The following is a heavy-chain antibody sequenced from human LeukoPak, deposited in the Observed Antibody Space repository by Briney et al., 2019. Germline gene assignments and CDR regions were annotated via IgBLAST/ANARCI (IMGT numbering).Heavy chain of an antibody. J-gene: IGHJ4*02. Sequence: GESLKISCKASGYSFTRYWISWVRQMPGKDLEWMGRIDPSDSYTNYSPSFQGHVTISADKSISTAYLQWRSLKASDTAIYYCARTYSSGWAFFDYWGQGNMVTVSS. V-gene: IGHV5-10-1*01. CDR2: IDPSDSYT. CDR1: GYSFTRYW. D-gene: IGHD6-19*01. CDR3: ARTYSSGWAFFDY.